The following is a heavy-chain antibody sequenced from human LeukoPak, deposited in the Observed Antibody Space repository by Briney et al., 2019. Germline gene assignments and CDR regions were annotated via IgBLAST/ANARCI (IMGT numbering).Heavy chain of an antibody. CDR1: GFTFSSYE. Sequence: GGSLRLSCAASGFTFSSYEMNWVRQAPGKGLEWVSYISSSGRTISYADSVKGRFTISRDNARNSLYLQMNSLRVEDTAVYYCARDPDWGLAEYGMDVWGQGTTVTVSS. D-gene: IGHD3-16*01. CDR3: ARDPDWGLAEYGMDV. CDR2: ISSSGRTI. V-gene: IGHV3-48*03. J-gene: IGHJ6*02.